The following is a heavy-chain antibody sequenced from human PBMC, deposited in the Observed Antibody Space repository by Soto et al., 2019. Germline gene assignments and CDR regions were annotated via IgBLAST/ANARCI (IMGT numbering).Heavy chain of an antibody. CDR2: INHSGST. CDR3: ARGRVRYSSGPSYFDY. Sequence: SETLSLTCAVYGGSFSGYYWSWIRQPPGKGLEWIGEINHSGSTNYNPSLKSRVTISVDTSKNQFSLKLGSVTAADTAVYYCARGRVRYSSGPSYFDYWGQGTLVTVSS. D-gene: IGHD6-19*01. J-gene: IGHJ4*02. CDR1: GGSFSGYY. V-gene: IGHV4-34*01.